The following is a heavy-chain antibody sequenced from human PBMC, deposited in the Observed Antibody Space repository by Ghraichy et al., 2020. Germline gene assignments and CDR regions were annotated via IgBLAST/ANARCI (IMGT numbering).Heavy chain of an antibody. D-gene: IGHD6-6*01. Sequence: SETLSLTCTVSGGSISSYYWSWIRQPPGKGLEWIGYIYYSGSTNYNPSLKSRVTISVDTSKNQFSLKLSSVTAADTAVYYCAREGGEAARPFDYWGQGTLVTVSS. V-gene: IGHV4-59*01. J-gene: IGHJ4*02. CDR3: AREGGEAARPFDY. CDR2: IYYSGST. CDR1: GGSISSYY.